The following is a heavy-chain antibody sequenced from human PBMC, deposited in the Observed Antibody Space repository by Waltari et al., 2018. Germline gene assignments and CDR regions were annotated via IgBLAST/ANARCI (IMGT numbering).Heavy chain of an antibody. V-gene: IGHV4-59*01. D-gene: IGHD2-2*01. CDR1: GGSISSYY. CDR3: ARSVVPAAIFTHHYYYGMDV. J-gene: IGHJ6*02. CDR2: IYYSGST. Sequence: QVQLQESGPGLVKPSETLSLTCTVSGGSISSYYWSWIRQPPGKGLEWIGYIYYSGSTNYNPAVKSRVTRSGDTAKNQFSLKLSSVTAADTAVYYCARSVVPAAIFTHHYYYGMDVWGQGTTVTVSS.